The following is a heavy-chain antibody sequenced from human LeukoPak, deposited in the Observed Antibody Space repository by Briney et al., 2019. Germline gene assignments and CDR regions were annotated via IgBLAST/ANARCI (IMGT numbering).Heavy chain of an antibody. D-gene: IGHD3-22*01. CDR2: INPNSGCT. CDR3: ARCGDYYDSSGYYFSAFDL. J-gene: IGHJ3*01. CDR1: GYTFTDYY. Sequence: GASVKVSCKASGYTFTDYYMHWVRPAPGQGLEWMGWINPNSGCTNYAQKFQGRVLMHRHTSINTAYMQLSRLRYDDTAVYYCARCGDYYDSSGYYFSAFDLWGQGTMVTVSS. V-gene: IGHV1-2*02.